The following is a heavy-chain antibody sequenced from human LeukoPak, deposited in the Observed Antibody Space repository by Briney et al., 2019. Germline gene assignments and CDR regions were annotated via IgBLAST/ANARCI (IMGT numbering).Heavy chain of an antibody. CDR3: ARGRLVIPLYYYYYYMDV. V-gene: IGHV4-34*01. D-gene: IGHD3-22*01. CDR2: INHSGST. CDR1: GGSFSGYY. Sequence: PSETLSLTCAVYGGSFSGYYWSWIRQPPGKGLEWIGEINHSGSTNYNPSLKSRVTISVDTSKNQFSLKLSSVTAADTAVYYCARGRLVIPLYYYYYYMDVWGKGTTVTVSS. J-gene: IGHJ6*03.